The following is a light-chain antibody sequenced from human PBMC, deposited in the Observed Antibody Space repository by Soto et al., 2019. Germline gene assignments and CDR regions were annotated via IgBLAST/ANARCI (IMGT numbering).Light chain of an antibody. CDR1: SSDVGGYNY. J-gene: IGLJ1*01. V-gene: IGLV2-14*01. CDR3: NSYTSNSTYLYV. Sequence: QSALTQPASVSGSPGQSITISCTGTSSDVGGYNYVSWYQQHPGKAPKLMIYDVSNRPSGVSNRFSGSKSGNTASLTISGLQAEDEADYYCNSYTSNSTYLYVFGTGTKLTVL. CDR2: DVS.